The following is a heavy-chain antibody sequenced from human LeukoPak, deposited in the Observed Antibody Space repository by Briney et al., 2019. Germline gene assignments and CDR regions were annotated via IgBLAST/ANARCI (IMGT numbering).Heavy chain of an antibody. CDR2: IWYDGSNK. V-gene: IGHV3-33*01. CDR3: ARGGYCSSTSCYRVYYYGMDV. J-gene: IGHJ6*02. Sequence: GGSLRLSCAASGFTFSSYGMHLVRQAPGKGLEWVAVIWYDGSNKYYADSVKGRFTISRDNSKNTLYLQMNSLRAEDTAVYYCARGGYCSSTSCYRVYYYGMDVWGQGTTVAVSS. D-gene: IGHD2-2*03. CDR1: GFTFSSYG.